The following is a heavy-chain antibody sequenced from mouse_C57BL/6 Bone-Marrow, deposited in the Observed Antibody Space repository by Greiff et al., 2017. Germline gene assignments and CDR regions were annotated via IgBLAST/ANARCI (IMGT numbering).Heavy chain of an antibody. Sequence: QVQLQQPGAELVKPGASVKLSCKASGYTFTSYWMQWVKQRPGQGLEWIGEIDPSDSYTNYNQKFKGKATLTVDTSSSTAYMQRSSPTSEDSAVYYCVTGPSFAYWGQGTLVTVSA. CDR1: GYTFTSYW. V-gene: IGHV1-50*01. CDR2: IDPSDSYT. D-gene: IGHD4-1*01. J-gene: IGHJ3*01. CDR3: VTGPSFAY.